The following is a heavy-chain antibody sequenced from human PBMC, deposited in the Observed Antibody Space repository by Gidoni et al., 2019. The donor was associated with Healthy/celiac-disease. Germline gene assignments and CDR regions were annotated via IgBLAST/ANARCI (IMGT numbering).Heavy chain of an antibody. CDR3: ATDRRRTGYYDILTGYYWVWVY. V-gene: IGHV1-24*01. CDR1: GYTLTEFP. D-gene: IGHD3-9*01. CDR2: FDPEEGET. Sequence: QVQLVQSGAEVTKPGASVKVSCKVSGYTLTEFPMHSVLQSPGKGLEWLGGFDPEEGETIYAQKFQGRVTMTEDTSTDTADMELSSLRSEDTAVYYCATDRRRTGYYDILTGYYWVWVYWGQGTLVTVSS. J-gene: IGHJ4*02.